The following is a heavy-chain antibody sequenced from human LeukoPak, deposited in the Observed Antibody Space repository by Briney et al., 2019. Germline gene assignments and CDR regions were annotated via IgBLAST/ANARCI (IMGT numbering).Heavy chain of an antibody. V-gene: IGHV3-66*04. CDR3: ARHRQPDAFDI. CDR2: IYSGGST. J-gene: IGHJ3*02. CDR1: GFTVNNNY. Sequence: GGSLRLSCAASGFTVNNNYMSWVRQAPGKGLEWVSVIYSGGSTYYADPVKGRFTISRDSSKNTLYLQMSSLRAEDTAVYYCARHRQPDAFDIWGQGTMVTVSS. D-gene: IGHD1-1*01.